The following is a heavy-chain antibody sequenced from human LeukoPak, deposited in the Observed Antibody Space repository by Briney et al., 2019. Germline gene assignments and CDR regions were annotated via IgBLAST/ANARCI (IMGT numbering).Heavy chain of an antibody. CDR2: ISYDGSNK. CDR1: GFTFSSYA. J-gene: IGHJ5*02. CDR3: ARDPTYYYDSSGLNWFDP. Sequence: GGSLRLSCAASGFTFSSYAMHWVRQAPGKGLEWVAVISYDGSNKYYADSVKGRFTISRDNSKNALYLQMNSLRAEDTAVYYCARDPTYYYDSSGLNWFDPWGQGTLVTVSS. V-gene: IGHV3-30-3*01. D-gene: IGHD3-22*01.